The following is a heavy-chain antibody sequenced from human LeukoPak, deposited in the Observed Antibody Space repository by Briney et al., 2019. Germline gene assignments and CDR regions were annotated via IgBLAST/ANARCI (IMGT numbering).Heavy chain of an antibody. CDR3: ARTVRITIFGVDAFDI. D-gene: IGHD3-3*01. CDR2: ISGSGGST. V-gene: IGHV3-23*01. Sequence: PGGSLRLSCAASGFTVSSNYMSWVRQAPGKGLEWVSAISGSGGSTYYADSVKGRFTISRDNPKNTLYLQMNSLRAEDTAVYYCARTVRITIFGVDAFDIWGQGTVVTVSS. J-gene: IGHJ3*02. CDR1: GFTVSSNY.